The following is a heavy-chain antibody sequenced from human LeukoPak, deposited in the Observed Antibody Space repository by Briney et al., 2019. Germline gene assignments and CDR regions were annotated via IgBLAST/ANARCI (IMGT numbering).Heavy chain of an antibody. D-gene: IGHD3-9*01. Sequence: GASLRLSCAASGFTFSNYAMSWVRQAPGKGLEWVSAITGGGSSIYYADSMKSRFTISRDNSKNTLYLQINSLRAEDTAVYYCAKWGDYDVLTGYYVSDYWGQGTLVTVSS. CDR2: ITGGGSSI. J-gene: IGHJ4*02. CDR1: GFTFSNYA. V-gene: IGHV3-23*01. CDR3: AKWGDYDVLTGYYVSDY.